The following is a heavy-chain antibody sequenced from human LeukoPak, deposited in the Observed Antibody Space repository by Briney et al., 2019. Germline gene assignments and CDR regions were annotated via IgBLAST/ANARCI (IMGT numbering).Heavy chain of an antibody. CDR1: GFAFSSYA. D-gene: IGHD4/OR15-4a*01. Sequence: SGGSLRLSCAASGFAFSSYAMNWVRQAPGKGLEWVSRVSESGESTYDADSVKGRFTISRDNSRNTLYLQMNSLRADDTAVYYYAKNRDYGHNGFDYWGQGTLVTVSS. V-gene: IGHV3-23*01. J-gene: IGHJ4*02. CDR2: VSESGEST. CDR3: AKNRDYGHNGFDY.